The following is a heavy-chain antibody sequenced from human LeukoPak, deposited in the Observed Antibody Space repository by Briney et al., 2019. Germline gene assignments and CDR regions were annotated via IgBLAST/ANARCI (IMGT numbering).Heavy chain of an antibody. J-gene: IGHJ5*02. CDR1: GGSISSSSYY. CDR3: ARAYYYDSSGYYPKFWFDP. V-gene: IGHV4-39*07. D-gene: IGHD3-22*01. CDR2: IYYSGST. Sequence: SETLSLTCTVSGGSISSSSYYWGWIRQPPGKGLEWIGSIYYSGSTYYNPSLKSRVTISVDTSKNQFSLKLSSVTAADTAVYYCARAYYYDSSGYYPKFWFDPWGQGTLVTVSS.